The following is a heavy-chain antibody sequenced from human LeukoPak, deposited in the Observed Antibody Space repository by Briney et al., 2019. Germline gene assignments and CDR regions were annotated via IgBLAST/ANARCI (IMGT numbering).Heavy chain of an antibody. CDR2: ITGTGGK. V-gene: IGHV3-23*01. CDR3: AKDYCRDGNCPFPFLDS. CDR1: GFTLTNHG. D-gene: IGHD2-15*01. J-gene: IGHJ4*02. Sequence: GGSLRLSCAVSGFTLTNHGVSWVRQAPGKGLEWVSIITGTGGKYYGDSVKGRFVLSRDNSKNTVYMQMSSLRAVDTATYYCAKDYCRDGNCPFPFLDSWGQGTQVTVSS.